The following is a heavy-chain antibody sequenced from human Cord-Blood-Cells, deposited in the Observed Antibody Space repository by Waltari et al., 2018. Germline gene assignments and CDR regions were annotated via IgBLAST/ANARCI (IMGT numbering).Heavy chain of an antibody. V-gene: IGHV4-39*01. CDR3: ARQGRRDAFDI. J-gene: IGHJ3*02. CDR2: IYYSGGT. Sequence: QLQLQESGPGLVKPSETLSLTCTVSGGSISSSSYYWGWIRQPPGKGLEWIVSIYYSGGTYSNPSLKSRVPISVDTPKNQFSLKLSSVTAADTAVYYCARQGRRDAFDIWGQGTMVTVSS. CDR1: GGSISSSSYY.